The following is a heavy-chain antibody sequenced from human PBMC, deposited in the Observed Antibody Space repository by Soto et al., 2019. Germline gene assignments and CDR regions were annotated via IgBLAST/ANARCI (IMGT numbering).Heavy chain of an antibody. V-gene: IGHV4-39*01. J-gene: IGHJ6*02. Sequence: SETLSLTCHLTGGSISTSSYYWGWIRQPPGKGLEWIGNIYYSGSTYYNPSLKSRVTISVDTSKNQFSLKLSSVTAADTAVYYCARHRKTVPNIDGMDVWGQGTTVTVSS. D-gene: IGHD1-1*01. CDR1: GGSISTSSYY. CDR3: ARHRKTVPNIDGMDV. CDR2: IYYSGST.